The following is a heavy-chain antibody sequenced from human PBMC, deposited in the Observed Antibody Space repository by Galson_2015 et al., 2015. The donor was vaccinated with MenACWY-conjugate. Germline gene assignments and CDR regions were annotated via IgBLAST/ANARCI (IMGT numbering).Heavy chain of an antibody. J-gene: IGHJ3*02. V-gene: IGHV4-59*01. CDR3: AYSGSYYLNDAFDI. Sequence: ETLSLTCTVSGGSISSYYWRWLRPPPGKGLEWIGYIYYSGSTNYNRSLKSRVTISLDTSKNQFSLKLSSVTAADTAVYYCAYSGSYYLNDAFDIWGQGTMVTVSS. D-gene: IGHD3-10*01. CDR1: GGSISSYY. CDR2: IYYSGST.